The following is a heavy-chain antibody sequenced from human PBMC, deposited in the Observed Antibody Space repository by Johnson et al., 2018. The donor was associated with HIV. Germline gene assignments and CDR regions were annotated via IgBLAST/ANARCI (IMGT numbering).Heavy chain of an antibody. CDR2: IKSKTYGGTI. CDR3: TTGLYWNDAFDI. J-gene: IGHJ3*02. D-gene: IGHD1-1*01. Sequence: VQLVESGGGVVQPGRSRRLSCAASGFTFSNYAMHWVRQAPGKGLEWVGRIKSKTYGGTIDYAAPVQGRFSISRDGSKNTLYLQMNSLKTEDTAVYYCTTGLYWNDAFDIWGQGTMVTVSS. CDR1: GFTFSNYA. V-gene: IGHV3-15*01.